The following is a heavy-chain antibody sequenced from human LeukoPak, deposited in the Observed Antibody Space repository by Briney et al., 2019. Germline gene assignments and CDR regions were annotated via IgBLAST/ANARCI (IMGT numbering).Heavy chain of an antibody. V-gene: IGHV3-30*18. J-gene: IGHJ4*02. CDR2: ISYDGSNK. CDR1: GFTFSSYG. D-gene: IGHD3-10*01. Sequence: GRSLRLSCAASGFTFSSYGMHWVRQAPGKGLEWVAVISYDGSNKYYADSVKGRFTISRDNSKNTLYLQMNSLRTEDTALYYCAKDNRNYYIDYWGQGTLVTVSS. CDR3: AKDNRNYYIDY.